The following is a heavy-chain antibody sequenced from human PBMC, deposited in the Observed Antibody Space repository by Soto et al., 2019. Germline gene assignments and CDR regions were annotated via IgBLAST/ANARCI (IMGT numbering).Heavy chain of an antibody. D-gene: IGHD4-17*01. CDR3: AKPSVPRPRKTVTFDF. Sequence: QSGGSLRLSCAASGFTFSSYAMSWVRQAPGKGLEWVSAISGSGGSTYSADSVKGRFTISRDNSKNTLYLQMNSLRAEDTAVYYCAKPSVPRPRKTVTFDFWGQGTLVTVSS. CDR2: ISGSGGST. J-gene: IGHJ5*01. V-gene: IGHV3-23*01. CDR1: GFTFSSYA.